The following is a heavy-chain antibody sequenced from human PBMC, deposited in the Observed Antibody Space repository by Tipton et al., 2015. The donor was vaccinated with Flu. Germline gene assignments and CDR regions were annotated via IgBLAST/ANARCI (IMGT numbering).Heavy chain of an antibody. J-gene: IGHJ3*02. D-gene: IGHD4-23*01. CDR1: GGSINSHY. CDR3: ARGPTVVTPVYAFDI. CDR2: VYTSGNT. V-gene: IGHV4-4*07. Sequence: TLSLTCTVSGGSINSHYWSWIRQPAGKGLEWIGRVYTSGNTIYNPSLKSRVTMSLDASKNQFSLSLTSVTAADAAVYYCARGPTVVTPVYAFDIWGQGTMVTVSS.